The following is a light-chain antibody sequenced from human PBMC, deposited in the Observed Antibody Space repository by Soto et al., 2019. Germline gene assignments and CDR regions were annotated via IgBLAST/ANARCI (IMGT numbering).Light chain of an antibody. Sequence: DIQMTQSPSTLSASVGDRVTITCRASQSISSYLNWYQQKPGKAPNLLINAASSLQSGVPSRFSGSGSGTEFTLTISNLQPDDFATYYCQHFNSPPRTFGQGTKVDIK. V-gene: IGKV1-39*01. CDR1: QSISSY. J-gene: IGKJ1*01. CDR2: AAS. CDR3: QHFNSPPRT.